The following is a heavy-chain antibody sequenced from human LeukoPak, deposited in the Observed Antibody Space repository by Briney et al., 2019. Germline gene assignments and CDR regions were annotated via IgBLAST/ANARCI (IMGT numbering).Heavy chain of an antibody. Sequence: PGGSLRLSCAASGFTFSSYAMSWVRQAPGKGLEWVSGMSGSGGSTYYADSVKGRFTISRDNSKNTLYLQMNSLRAEDTAVYYCASYTVVTPEPDYWGQGTLVTVSS. V-gene: IGHV3-23*01. J-gene: IGHJ4*02. D-gene: IGHD4-23*01. CDR1: GFTFSSYA. CDR2: MSGSGGST. CDR3: ASYTVVTPEPDY.